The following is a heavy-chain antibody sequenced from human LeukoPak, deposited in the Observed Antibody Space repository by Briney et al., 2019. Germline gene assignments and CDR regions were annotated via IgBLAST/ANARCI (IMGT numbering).Heavy chain of an antibody. CDR1: GYTFTNYW. J-gene: IGHJ4*02. D-gene: IGHD3-10*01. V-gene: IGHV5-51*01. CDR2: IYPGDSDT. CDR3: ARSSYYGDILPFDY. Sequence: GESLKISCKGSGYTFTNYWIGWVRQMPGKGLECMGIIYPGDSDTRYSPSFQGQVTILADKSISTAYLQWSSLRASDTAMYYCARSSYYGDILPFDYWGQGTLVTVSS.